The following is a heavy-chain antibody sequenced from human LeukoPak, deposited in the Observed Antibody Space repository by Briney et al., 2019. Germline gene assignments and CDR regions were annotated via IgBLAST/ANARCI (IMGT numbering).Heavy chain of an antibody. CDR2: VSDTGRA. V-gene: IGHV4-4*07. Sequence: SETLSLTCTVSGGSITGYYWTWIRQPAGKGLEWIGRVSDTGRAYYNPSLKSRVTLSADTSKNQFSLKLSSVTAADTAVYYCARESADYGTSSGYYYYMDVWGTGTAVIVSS. J-gene: IGHJ6*03. D-gene: IGHD6-6*01. CDR3: ARESADYGTSSGYYYYMDV. CDR1: GGSITGYY.